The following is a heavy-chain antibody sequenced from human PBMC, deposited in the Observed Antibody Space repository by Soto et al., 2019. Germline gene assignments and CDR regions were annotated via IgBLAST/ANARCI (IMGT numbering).Heavy chain of an antibody. CDR1: GFTFSTYG. CDR2: ISSDGSNE. J-gene: IGHJ4*02. V-gene: IGHV3-30*18. Sequence: QVQLVESGGGVVQPGRSLRLSCAASGFTFSTYGMHWVRQPPGKGLEWVAVISSDGSNEHYADPVKGRFTISRDNSKNTLYLQMNSLRVEDTAVYYCANTITTYSGDSRGRGALVDYWGQGTLVTVSS. D-gene: IGHD3-22*01. CDR3: ANTITTYSGDSRGRGALVDY.